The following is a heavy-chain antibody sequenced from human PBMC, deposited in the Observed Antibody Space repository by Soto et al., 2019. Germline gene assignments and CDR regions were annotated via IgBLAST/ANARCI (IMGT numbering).Heavy chain of an antibody. CDR3: ARDPLGITIFGVALPSYYYYGMDV. J-gene: IGHJ6*02. Sequence: SVKVSCKASGGTFSSYAISWVRQAPGQGLEWMGGIIPIFGTANYAQKFQGRVTITADESTSTAYMELRSLRSDDTAVYYCARDPLGITIFGVALPSYYYYGMDVWGQGTTVTVSS. D-gene: IGHD3-3*01. CDR2: IIPIFGTA. V-gene: IGHV1-69*13. CDR1: GGTFSSYA.